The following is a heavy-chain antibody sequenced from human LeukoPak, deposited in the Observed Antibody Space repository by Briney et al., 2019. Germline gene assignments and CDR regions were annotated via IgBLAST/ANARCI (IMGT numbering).Heavy chain of an antibody. J-gene: IGHJ4*02. V-gene: IGHV1-46*01. D-gene: IGHD2-15*01. CDR2: INPSGGST. CDR1: GYTFITYY. CDR3: ARAQDIVVVVAATPPDY. Sequence: GASVKVSCKASGYTFITYYMHWVRQAPGQGLEWMGIINPSGGSTSYAQKFQDRVTMTRDTSTSTVYMELSSLRSEDTAVYYCARAQDIVVVVAATPPDYWGQGTLVTVSS.